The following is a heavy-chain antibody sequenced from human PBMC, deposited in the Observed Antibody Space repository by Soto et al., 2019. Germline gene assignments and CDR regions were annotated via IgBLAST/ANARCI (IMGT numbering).Heavy chain of an antibody. CDR1: GFTVSNNH. CDR2: VHGGGST. Sequence: VQLVESGGGLIQPGGSLRLSCAASGFTVSNNHMTWVRQAAGKGLELVSFVHGGGSTSYADSVQGRFPISSDNSRHALYLQMDSLRAEDTAIYYCAGRLTTAARLDYWGRGTLVTVSS. J-gene: IGHJ4*02. CDR3: AGRLTTAARLDY. D-gene: IGHD3-16*01. V-gene: IGHV3-53*01.